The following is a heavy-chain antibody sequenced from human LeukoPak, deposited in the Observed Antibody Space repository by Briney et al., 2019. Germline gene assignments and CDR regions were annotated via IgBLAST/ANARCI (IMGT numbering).Heavy chain of an antibody. V-gene: IGHV3-74*01. D-gene: IGHD3-10*02. Sequence: PGGSLRLSCAVSGLSFSNYWMHRVRQAPGKGLVWVARTNLHGTAVDYADPVKGRFTISRDNSKNMLFLQMNSLRVEDTAVYYCASAYTYVRLGDHWGQGTLVTVSP. CDR3: ASAYTYVRLGDH. J-gene: IGHJ4*02. CDR1: GLSFSNYW. CDR2: TNLHGTAV.